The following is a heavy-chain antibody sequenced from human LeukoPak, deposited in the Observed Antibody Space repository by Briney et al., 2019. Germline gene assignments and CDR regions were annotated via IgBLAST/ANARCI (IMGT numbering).Heavy chain of an antibody. Sequence: ASVKVSCKASGYTFTSYYMHWVRQAPGQGLEWMGWINPNSGGTNYAQKFQGRVTMTRDTSISTAYMELSRLRSDDTAVYYCARVKSWNDFVWDYWGQGTLVTVSS. D-gene: IGHD1-1*01. CDR3: ARVKSWNDFVWDY. CDR2: INPNSGGT. J-gene: IGHJ4*02. V-gene: IGHV1-2*02. CDR1: GYTFTSYY.